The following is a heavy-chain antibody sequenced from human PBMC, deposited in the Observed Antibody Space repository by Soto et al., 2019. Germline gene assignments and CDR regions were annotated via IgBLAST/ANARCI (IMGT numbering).Heavy chain of an antibody. CDR2: ISGSGDYT. CDR1: GFTFNSYT. V-gene: IGHV3-23*01. D-gene: IGHD2-15*01. J-gene: IGHJ5*02. CDR3: AKDSRSHPQGWFDP. Sequence: EVQLLESGGGLVQPGESLRLSCAASGFTFNSYTMTWVRQAPGKGLEWVSSISGSGDYTYFADSVKGRFTISRDNSKDTLYLQMSSLRVEDTAIYYCAKDSRSHPQGWFDPWGQRTLVTVSS.